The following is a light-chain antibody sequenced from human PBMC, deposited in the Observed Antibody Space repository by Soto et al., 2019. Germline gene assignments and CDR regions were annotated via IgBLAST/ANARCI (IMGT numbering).Light chain of an antibody. CDR3: GTWDNSLSAVV. Sequence: QSVLTQPPSVSAAPGQKVTISCSGSSSNIGNNYVSWYQQLPGTAPKLLIYDNNKRPSGIPDRTSGSKSGASATLGITGLQTGDEADYYFGTWDNSLSAVVFGGGTKLTVL. V-gene: IGLV1-51*01. J-gene: IGLJ3*02. CDR1: SSNIGNNY. CDR2: DNN.